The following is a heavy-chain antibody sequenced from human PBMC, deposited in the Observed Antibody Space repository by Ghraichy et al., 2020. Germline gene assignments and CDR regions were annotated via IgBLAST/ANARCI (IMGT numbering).Heavy chain of an antibody. Sequence: GSLRLSCATSGFSFSEYGMHWVRQAPGKGLEWVAFIQSDGGDKYYGDSVKGRFTIARDNSRTTLFLQMNSLRPEDTAVYYCAKDLTLDFYGSGSYGMDVWGQGTTVTVSS. CDR1: GFSFSEYG. D-gene: IGHD3-10*01. CDR3: AKDLTLDFYGSGSYGMDV. V-gene: IGHV3-30*02. CDR2: IQSDGGDK. J-gene: IGHJ6*02.